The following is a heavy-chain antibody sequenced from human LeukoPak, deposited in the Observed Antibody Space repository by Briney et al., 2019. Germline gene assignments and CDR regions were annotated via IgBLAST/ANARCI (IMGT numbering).Heavy chain of an antibody. V-gene: IGHV4-39*01. CDR3: ARQSGQLVDY. Sequence: SETLSLTCTVSGGSTSSSSYYWGWIRQPPGKGLEWIGSIYYSGSTYYNPSLKSRVTISVDTSKNQFSLKLSSVTAADTAVYYCARQSGQLVDYWGQGTLVTVSS. CDR1: GGSTSSSSYY. D-gene: IGHD6-6*01. J-gene: IGHJ4*02. CDR2: IYYSGST.